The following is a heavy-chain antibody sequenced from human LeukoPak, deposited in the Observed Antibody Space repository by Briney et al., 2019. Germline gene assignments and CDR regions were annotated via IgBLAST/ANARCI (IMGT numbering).Heavy chain of an antibody. CDR3: ATKTTPYSSGWYNDAFDI. V-gene: IGHV1-69*06. CDR2: IIPIFGTA. Sequence: ASVKVSCKASGGTFSSYAISWVRQAPGQGLEWMGGIIPIFGTANYAQKFQGRVTITADKSTSTAYMELSSLRSEDTAVYYCATKTTPYSSGWYNDAFDIWGQGTMVTVSS. D-gene: IGHD6-19*01. J-gene: IGHJ3*02. CDR1: GGTFSSYA.